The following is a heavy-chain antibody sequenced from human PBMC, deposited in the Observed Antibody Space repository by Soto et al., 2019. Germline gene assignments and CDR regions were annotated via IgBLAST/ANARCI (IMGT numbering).Heavy chain of an antibody. V-gene: IGHV1-69*13. CDR2: IIPIFGTA. J-gene: IGHJ3*02. CDR1: GGTFSSYA. CDR3: ARGKHGGSYFRGSTFDI. D-gene: IGHD1-26*01. Sequence: ASVKVSCKASGGTFSSYAISWVRQAPGQGLEWMGGIIPIFGTANYAQKFQGRVTITADESTSTAYMELSSLRSEDTAVYYCARGKHGGSYFRGSTFDIWGQGTMVTVSS.